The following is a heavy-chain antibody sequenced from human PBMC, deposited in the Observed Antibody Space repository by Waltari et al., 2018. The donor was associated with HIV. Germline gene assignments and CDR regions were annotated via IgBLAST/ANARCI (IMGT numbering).Heavy chain of an antibody. J-gene: IGHJ4*02. D-gene: IGHD3-10*01. CDR3: ASARETMGVDFDF. V-gene: IGHV1-69*08. CDR1: GGSFTSYS. CDR2: VIPMSGTT. Sequence: QVQLVQSGAEVRTPGSSVKVSCKAVGGSFTSYSINWVRQAPGQGLEWMGRVIPMSGTTNKAQKFQGRVTITADKSTTTSYMELTSLRTEDTAVYYCASARETMGVDFDFWGQGTLVTVSS.